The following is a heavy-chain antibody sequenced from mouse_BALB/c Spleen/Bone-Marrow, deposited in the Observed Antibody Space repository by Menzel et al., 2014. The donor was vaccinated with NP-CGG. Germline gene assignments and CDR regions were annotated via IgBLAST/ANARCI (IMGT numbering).Heavy chain of an antibody. V-gene: IGHV1-54*01. D-gene: IGHD1-1*01. CDR1: GYAFTNYL. CDR2: INPGSGDT. Sequence: QVQLQQSGAALVRPGTSVKVSCKASGYAFTNYLIEWVKQRPGQGLEWIGVINPGSGDTNYTEKFKVKATLTADKSSNTAYMQFSSLTSDDSAVYFCARRYYFYWYFDVWGAGTTVTGSS. CDR3: ARRYYFYWYFDV. J-gene: IGHJ1*01.